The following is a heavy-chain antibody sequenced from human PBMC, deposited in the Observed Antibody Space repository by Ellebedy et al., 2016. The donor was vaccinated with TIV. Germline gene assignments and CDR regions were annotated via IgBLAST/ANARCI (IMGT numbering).Heavy chain of an antibody. V-gene: IGHV3-23*01. J-gene: IGHJ4*02. CDR3: AKESSGWEIDY. CDR1: GFTFSSYA. CDR2: ISGSGGST. D-gene: IGHD6-19*01. Sequence: GESLKISCAASGFTFSSYAMSWVRQAPGKGLEWVSAISGSGGSTYYADSVKGRFTISRDNSKNTLYLQMNSLRAEDTAVYYCAKESSGWEIDYWGQGTLVTVSS.